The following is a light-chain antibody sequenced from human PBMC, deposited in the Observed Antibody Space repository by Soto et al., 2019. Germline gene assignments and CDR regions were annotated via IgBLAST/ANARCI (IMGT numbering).Light chain of an antibody. CDR2: EVT. Sequence: QSALTQPASVSGSPGQSITISCAGTSGDVGSYIPVSWYQQLPGKAPKLIIYEVTKRPSWVSNRFSGSKSGNTASLTISVLQAEDEAEYFCCSYAGGDTFFLFGTGTKVTVL. CDR3: CSYAGGDTFFL. CDR1: SGDVGSYIP. J-gene: IGLJ1*01. V-gene: IGLV2-23*02.